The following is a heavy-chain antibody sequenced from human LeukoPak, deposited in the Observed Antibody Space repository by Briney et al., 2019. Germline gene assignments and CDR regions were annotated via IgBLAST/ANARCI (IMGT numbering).Heavy chain of an antibody. CDR2: INHSGST. CDR3: ARHRSCSSTSCYYNWFDP. D-gene: IGHD2-2*01. Sequence: SETLSLTCAVYGGSFSGYYWSWIRQPPGKGLEWIGEINHSGSTNYNPPLKSRVTISVDTSKNQFSLKLSSVTAADTAVYYCARHRSCSSTSCYYNWFDPWGQGTLVTVSS. J-gene: IGHJ5*02. V-gene: IGHV4-34*01. CDR1: GGSFSGYY.